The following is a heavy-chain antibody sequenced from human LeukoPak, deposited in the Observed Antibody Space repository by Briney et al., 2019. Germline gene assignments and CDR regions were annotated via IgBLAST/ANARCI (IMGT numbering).Heavy chain of an antibody. CDR1: GFTFSSYW. D-gene: IGHD2-2*01. J-gene: IGHJ4*02. V-gene: IGHV3-7*01. Sequence: GGSLRLSCAASGFTFSSYWMSRVRQAPGKGLEWVANIKQDGSEKYYVDSVKGRFTISRDNAKNSLYLQMNSLRAEDTAVYYCARIRKAVPAAPPYYFDYWGQGTLVTVSS. CDR2: IKQDGSEK. CDR3: ARIRKAVPAAPPYYFDY.